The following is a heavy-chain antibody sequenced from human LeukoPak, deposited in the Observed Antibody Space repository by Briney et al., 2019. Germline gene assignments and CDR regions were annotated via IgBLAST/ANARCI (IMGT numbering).Heavy chain of an antibody. V-gene: IGHV3-30-3*01. CDR2: ISKDGTHK. CDR1: GFTFSNFV. D-gene: IGHD4-17*01. J-gene: IGHJ4*02. CDR3: VREPPTVTARFDY. Sequence: GGSLRLSCAASGFTFSNFVLRWVRQSPIKGLERVAVISKDGTHKYYAKSVEGRFTISRDNSGSTLFLQMNSLQPEDAAVYFCVREPPTVTARFDYWGQGTPVTVSS.